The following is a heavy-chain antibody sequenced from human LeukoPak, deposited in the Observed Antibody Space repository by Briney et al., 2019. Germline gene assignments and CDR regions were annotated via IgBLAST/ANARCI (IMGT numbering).Heavy chain of an antibody. D-gene: IGHD2-2*01. Sequence: ASVKVSCKASGYTFTGYYMHWVRQAPGQGLEWMGWINPNSGGTYYAQKFQGRVAMTSDTSISSAYMELSRLRSDDRAVYYCARDPKYCSSTSCYGVGVYYYMDVWGKGTTVTISS. CDR1: GYTFTGYY. J-gene: IGHJ6*03. V-gene: IGHV1-2*02. CDR2: INPNSGGT. CDR3: ARDPKYCSSTSCYGVGVYYYMDV.